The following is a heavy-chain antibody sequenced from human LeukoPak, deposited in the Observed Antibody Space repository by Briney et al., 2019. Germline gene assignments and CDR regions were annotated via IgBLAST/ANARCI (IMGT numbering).Heavy chain of an antibody. CDR3: ARDHNYYDTLGAFDI. Sequence: ASVKVSCKASGYTFTSYAMHWVRQAPGQRLEWMGWINAGNGNTKYSQKFQGRVTITRDTSASTAYMELSSLRSEDTAVYYCARDHNYYDTLGAFDIWGQGTMVTVSS. J-gene: IGHJ3*02. CDR1: GYTFTSYA. D-gene: IGHD3-22*01. CDR2: INAGNGNT. V-gene: IGHV1-3*01.